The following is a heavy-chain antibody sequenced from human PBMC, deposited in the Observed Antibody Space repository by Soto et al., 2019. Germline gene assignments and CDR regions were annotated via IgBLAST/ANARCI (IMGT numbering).Heavy chain of an antibody. Sequence: SETLSLTCTVSGGSISSSSYYWGWIRQPPGKGLEWIGSIYYSGSTYYNPSLKSRVTISVDTSKNQFSLKLSSVTAADTAVYYCARGGGHYYDSSGYQDYWGQGTLVTVSS. CDR1: GGSISSSSYY. CDR3: ARGGGHYYDSSGYQDY. V-gene: IGHV4-39*01. CDR2: IYYSGST. D-gene: IGHD3-22*01. J-gene: IGHJ4*02.